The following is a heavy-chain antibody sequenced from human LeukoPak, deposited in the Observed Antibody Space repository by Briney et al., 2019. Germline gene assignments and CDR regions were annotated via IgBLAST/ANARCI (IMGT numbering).Heavy chain of an antibody. CDR3: AGWFGESGFDY. CDR1: GGSFSGYY. J-gene: IGHJ4*02. V-gene: IGHV4-34*01. CDR2: INHSGST. D-gene: IGHD3-10*01. Sequence: PSETLSLTCAVYGGSFSGYYWSWIRQPPGKGLEWIGEINHSGSTNYNPSLKSRVTISVDTSKNQFSLKLSSVTAADTAVYYCAGWFGESGFDYWGQGTLVTVSS.